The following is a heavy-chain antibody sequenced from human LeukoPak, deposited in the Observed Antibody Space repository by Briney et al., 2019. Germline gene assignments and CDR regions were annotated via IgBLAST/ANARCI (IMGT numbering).Heavy chain of an antibody. J-gene: IGHJ6*03. D-gene: IGHD7-27*01. CDR1: GGSISSYY. CDR3: ARGYNWGSPTRNFYYLDV. CDR2: IYTSGSN. Sequence: SETLSLTCTVSGGSISSYYWSWIRQPAGKGLEWIGRIYTSGSNNYNPSLKSRVTMSVDTSKNQFSLKLRSVTAADTAVYYCARGYNWGSPTRNFYYLDVWGKGTTVTVSS. V-gene: IGHV4-4*07.